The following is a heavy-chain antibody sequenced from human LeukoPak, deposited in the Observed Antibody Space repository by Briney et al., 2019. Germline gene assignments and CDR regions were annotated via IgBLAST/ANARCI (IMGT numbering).Heavy chain of an antibody. CDR3: ARVKEVGSSSGWFDP. D-gene: IGHD6-6*01. Sequence: SVKVSCKASGGTFSSYTISWVRQAPGQGLEWMGRIIPILGIANYAQKFQGRVTITADKSTSTAYMELRSLRSDDTAVYYCARVKEVGSSSGWFDPWGQGTLVTVSS. CDR2: IIPILGIA. V-gene: IGHV1-69*02. J-gene: IGHJ5*02. CDR1: GGTFSSYT.